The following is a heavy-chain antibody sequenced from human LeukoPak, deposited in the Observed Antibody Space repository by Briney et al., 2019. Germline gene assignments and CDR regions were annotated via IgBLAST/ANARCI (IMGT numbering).Heavy chain of an antibody. J-gene: IGHJ6*03. CDR2: MNPNSGNT. CDR3: ARRPRNTYYDILTGAQPTYYYYYMDV. V-gene: IGHV1-8*03. CDR1: GYTLTSYD. Sequence: ASVKVSCKASGYTLTSYDINWVRQATGRGLEWMGWMNPNSGNTGYAQKFQGRVTITRNTSISTAYMELSSLRSEDTAVYYCARRPRNTYYDILTGAQPTYYYYYMDVWGKGTTVTVSS. D-gene: IGHD3-9*01.